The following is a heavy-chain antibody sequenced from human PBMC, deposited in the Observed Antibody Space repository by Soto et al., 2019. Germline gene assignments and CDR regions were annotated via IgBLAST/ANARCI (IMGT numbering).Heavy chain of an antibody. V-gene: IGHV1-18*01. J-gene: IGHJ5*02. CDR3: ASVVPGDEDRFGP. CDR2: ISLYSDGT. D-gene: IGHD2-2*01. CDR1: GYTFSNYG. Sequence: QVQLVQSGGEVKRPGASVKVSCKTSGYTFSNYGITWVRQAPGQPLEWLGWISLYSDGTNYAQKFQSRVSMTTDTYTPTAYKELRSLRSDDTAVYYCASVVPGDEDRFGPWCQGTQVTVYS.